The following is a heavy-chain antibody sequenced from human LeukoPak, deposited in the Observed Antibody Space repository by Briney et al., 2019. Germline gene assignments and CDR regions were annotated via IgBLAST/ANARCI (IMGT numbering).Heavy chain of an antibody. Sequence: GESLKISCKGSGYSFTSYWIDCARQMPGKGLEWMGIIYPGDSDTRYSPSFQGQVTISADKSISSAYLQWSSLKASKTAMYYCAEGGRYSYGSSVCWGRGTLVTVSS. CDR3: AEGGRYSYGSSVC. J-gene: IGHJ4*02. D-gene: IGHD5-18*01. CDR1: GYSFTSYW. V-gene: IGHV5-51*01. CDR2: IYPGDSDT.